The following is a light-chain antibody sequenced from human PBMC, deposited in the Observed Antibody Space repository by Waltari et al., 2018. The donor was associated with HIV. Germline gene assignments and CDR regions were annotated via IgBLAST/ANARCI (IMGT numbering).Light chain of an antibody. CDR3: EQSYDFPRT. CDR1: RTIRTY. J-gene: IGKJ1*01. CDR2: SAS. Sequence: DIQMTQSPSYLSASVGESVTFTCRSSRTIRTYLNWYQQTLGRPPRLLIFSASSLQSGVSSRFSGGGSRTEFTLTINNLQPEDFATYYCEQSYDFPRTFGQGTTVG. V-gene: IGKV1-39*01.